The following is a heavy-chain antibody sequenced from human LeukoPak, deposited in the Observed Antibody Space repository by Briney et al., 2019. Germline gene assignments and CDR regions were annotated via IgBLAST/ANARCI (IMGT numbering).Heavy chain of an antibody. CDR3: ARESPTVAGPPSSAPDY. V-gene: IGHV3-30*04. J-gene: IGHJ4*02. D-gene: IGHD6-19*01. CDR2: ILYDGSNK. CDR1: GFTFSSYA. Sequence: GGSLRLSCAASGFTFSSYAMHWVRQAPGKGLEWVAVILYDGSNKYYADSVKGRFTISRDNSKNTLYLQMNSLRAEDTAVYYCARESPTVAGPPSSAPDYWGQGTLVTVSS.